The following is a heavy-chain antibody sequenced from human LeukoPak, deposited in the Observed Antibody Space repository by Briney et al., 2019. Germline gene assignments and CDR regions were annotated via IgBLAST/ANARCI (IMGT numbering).Heavy chain of an antibody. V-gene: IGHV3-20*04. CDR3: ARGGYYYDSSGYYYGGVRYFDY. CDR2: INWNGGST. J-gene: IGHJ4*02. Sequence: GGSLRLSCAASGFTFDDYGMSWVRQAPGKGLEWVSGINWNGGSTGYADSVKGRFTISRDNAKNSLYLQMNNLRAEDTALYYCARGGYYYDSSGYYYGGVRYFDYWGQGTLVTVSS. CDR1: GFTFDDYG. D-gene: IGHD3-22*01.